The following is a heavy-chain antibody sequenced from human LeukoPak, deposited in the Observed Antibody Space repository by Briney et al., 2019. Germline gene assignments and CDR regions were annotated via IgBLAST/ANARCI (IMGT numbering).Heavy chain of an antibody. V-gene: IGHV3-23*01. Sequence: QSGGSLRLSWAASGFTFSSFAMSWVRQAPGKGLEWVSSISGSGESTYYADYVKGRFTVSRDNSKNTLNLQLNSLRAEDTAVYYCAKDAIGQYRPYYFDCWGQGTLVTVSP. CDR1: GFTFSSFA. J-gene: IGHJ4*02. CDR2: ISGSGEST. D-gene: IGHD3-16*02. CDR3: AKDAIGQYRPYYFDC.